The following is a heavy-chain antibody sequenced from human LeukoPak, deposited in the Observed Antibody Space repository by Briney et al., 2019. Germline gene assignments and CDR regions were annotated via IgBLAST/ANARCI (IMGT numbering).Heavy chain of an antibody. Sequence: PGGSLRLSCAASGFTFSSYGMHWVRQAPGKGLEWVAFIRYDGSNKYYADSVKGRFTISRDNSKNTLYLQMNSLRAEDTAVYYCAKATRGITIFGVVTDGYYFDYWGQGTLVTASS. CDR1: GFTFSSYG. J-gene: IGHJ4*02. CDR2: IRYDGSNK. V-gene: IGHV3-30*02. CDR3: AKATRGITIFGVVTDGYYFDY. D-gene: IGHD3-3*01.